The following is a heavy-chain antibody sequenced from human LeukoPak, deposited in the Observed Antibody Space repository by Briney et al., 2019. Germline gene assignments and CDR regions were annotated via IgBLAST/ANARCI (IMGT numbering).Heavy chain of an antibody. CDR3: ARTSHYSDYLLDY. CDR2: ISYDGSNK. Sequence: GRSLRLSCAASGFTFSSYAMHWVRQAPGKGLEWLAVISYDGSNKYYADSVKGRFTISRDNSKNTLYLQMNSLRAEDTAVYYCARTSHYSDYLLDYWGQGTLVTVSS. V-gene: IGHV3-30*04. D-gene: IGHD4-11*01. J-gene: IGHJ4*02. CDR1: GFTFSSYA.